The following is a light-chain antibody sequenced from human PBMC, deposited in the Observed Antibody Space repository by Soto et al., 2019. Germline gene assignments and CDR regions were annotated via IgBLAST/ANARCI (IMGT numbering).Light chain of an antibody. CDR2: LNSDGSH. Sequence: QSVLTQSPSASASLGASVKLTCTLSSGHSSYAIAWHQQQPEKGPWYLMKLNSDGSHSKGDGIPDRVSGSSSGAERYLTISSLQSEDEADYYCQTWGTGVWVFGGGTKLTVL. CDR1: SGHSSYA. V-gene: IGLV4-69*01. J-gene: IGLJ3*02. CDR3: QTWGTGVWV.